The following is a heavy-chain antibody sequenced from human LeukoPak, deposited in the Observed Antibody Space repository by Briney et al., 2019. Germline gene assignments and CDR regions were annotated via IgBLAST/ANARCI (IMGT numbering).Heavy chain of an antibody. D-gene: IGHD2-2*01. V-gene: IGHV3-74*01. CDR1: RFTFSSYL. CDR2: INSEGSRT. CDR3: AREDIVVVPAMGY. Sequence: GGSLGLSCAASRFTFSSYLVHWVRQAPGKGLVWVSRINSEGSRTRYAASVKGRFTISRDNAKDTLYLQMNSLRAEDTAVYYCAREDIVVVPAMGYWGQGTLVTVSS. J-gene: IGHJ4*02.